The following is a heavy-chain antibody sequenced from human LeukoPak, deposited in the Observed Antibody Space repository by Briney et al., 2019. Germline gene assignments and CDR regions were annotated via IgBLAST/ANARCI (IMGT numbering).Heavy chain of an antibody. J-gene: IGHJ4*02. V-gene: IGHV4-59*01. CDR2: MYYSGTI. Sequence: SETLSLTCTVSGGSISSYYWSWIRQPPGKGLEWIGYMYYSGTINYNPSLKSRVTITVDTSKNQFSLKLSSVTAADTAMYYCARAWATDYFDYWGQGTLVTVSS. CDR1: GGSISSYY. CDR3: ARAWATDYFDY.